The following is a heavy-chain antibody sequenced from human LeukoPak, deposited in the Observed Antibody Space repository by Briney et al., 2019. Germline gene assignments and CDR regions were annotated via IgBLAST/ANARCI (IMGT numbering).Heavy chain of an antibody. D-gene: IGHD4-17*01. CDR1: GFDFADYT. CDR2: INWNGRNK. CDR3: AKDRGEDYGDYLYYFDY. J-gene: IGHJ4*02. V-gene: IGHV3-43*01. Sequence: GGSLRLSCVASGFDFADYTMYWVRQPPGKSLEWISLINWNGRNKYYADSVKGRFTISRDNAKNSLYLQMNSLRAEDTAVYYCAKDRGEDYGDYLYYFDYWGQGTLVTVSS.